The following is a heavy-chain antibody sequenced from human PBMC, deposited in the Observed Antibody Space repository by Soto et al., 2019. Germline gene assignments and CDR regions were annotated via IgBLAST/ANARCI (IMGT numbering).Heavy chain of an antibody. Sequence: GGSLRLSCAASGFTFSSYAMSWVRQAPGKGLEWVSAISGSGGSTYYADSVKGRFTISRDNSKNTLYLQMNSLRAEDTAVYYCAKDGDIVLMVYAMWFDYWGQGTLVTVSS. CDR3: AKDGDIVLMVYAMWFDY. CDR2: ISGSGGST. CDR1: GFTFSSYA. D-gene: IGHD2-8*01. J-gene: IGHJ4*02. V-gene: IGHV3-23*01.